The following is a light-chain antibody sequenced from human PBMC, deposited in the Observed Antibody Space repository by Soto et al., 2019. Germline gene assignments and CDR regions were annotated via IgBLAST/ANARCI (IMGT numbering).Light chain of an antibody. J-gene: IGKJ1*01. CDR3: QHCGGSSWT. V-gene: IGKV3-20*01. CDR2: GVS. CDR1: QGIGNNY. Sequence: EIVLTQSPGTLSFSPGERAALSCRASQGIGNNYLAWYQQKPGQAPRLLIYGVSNRATGIPDRFSGSGSGTDFTLTISRLEPEDFAVYYCQHCGGSSWTFGQGTKVEIK.